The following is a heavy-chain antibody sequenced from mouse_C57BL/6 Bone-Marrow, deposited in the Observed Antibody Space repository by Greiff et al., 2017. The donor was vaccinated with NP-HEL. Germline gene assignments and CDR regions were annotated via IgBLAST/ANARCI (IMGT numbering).Heavy chain of an antibody. CDR3: ARRQLRAWFAY. J-gene: IGHJ3*01. D-gene: IGHD3-2*02. V-gene: IGHV1-64*01. Sequence: VQLQQPGAELVKPGASVKLSCKASGYTFPSYWMHWVKQRPGQGLEWIGMIHPNSGSTNYNEKFKSKATLTVDKSSSTAYMQLSSLTSEDSAVYYCARRQLRAWFAYWGQGTLVTVSA. CDR2: IHPNSGST. CDR1: GYTFPSYW.